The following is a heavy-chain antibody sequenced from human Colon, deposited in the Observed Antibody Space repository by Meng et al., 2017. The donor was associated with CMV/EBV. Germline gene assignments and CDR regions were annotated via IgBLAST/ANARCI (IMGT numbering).Heavy chain of an antibody. V-gene: IGHV3-66*02. D-gene: IGHD3-3*01. CDR2: IYSGGST. J-gene: IGHJ4*02. CDR3: AREFFLDY. Sequence: GGSLRLSCSVSGFSVNDKSMTWVRQAPGMGLEWISVIYSGGSTNYAASVKGRFTISRDISKNTLYLQMNSLTAGDTAVYYCAREFFLDYWGLGTLVTVS. CDR1: GFSVNDKS.